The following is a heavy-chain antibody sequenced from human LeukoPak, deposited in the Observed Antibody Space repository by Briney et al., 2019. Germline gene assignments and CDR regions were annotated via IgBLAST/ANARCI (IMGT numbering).Heavy chain of an antibody. J-gene: IGHJ5*02. CDR3: ARDKGYCSSTSCHNWFDP. Sequence: SETLSLTCTVSGGSISSYYWSWIRQPPGKGLEWIGYIYYSGSTNYNPSLKSRVTMSVDTSKNQFSLKLSSVTAADTAVYYCARDKGYCSSTSCHNWFDPWGQGTLVTVSS. CDR2: IYYSGST. CDR1: GGSISSYY. D-gene: IGHD2-2*01. V-gene: IGHV4-59*12.